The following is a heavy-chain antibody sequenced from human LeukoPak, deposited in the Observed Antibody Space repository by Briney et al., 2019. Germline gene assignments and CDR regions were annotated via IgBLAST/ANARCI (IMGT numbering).Heavy chain of an antibody. CDR2: IRSKAYGGTT. Sequence: GGSLRLSCTASGFTLGDYAMSWFRQAPGKGLEWVGFIRSKAYGGTTEYAASVKGRFTISRDDSKSITYLQMNSLKTEDTAVYYCTRDPSGSYSGDVFDYWGQGTLVTVSS. V-gene: IGHV3-49*03. D-gene: IGHD1-26*01. CDR3: TRDPSGSYSGDVFDY. CDR1: GFTLGDYA. J-gene: IGHJ4*02.